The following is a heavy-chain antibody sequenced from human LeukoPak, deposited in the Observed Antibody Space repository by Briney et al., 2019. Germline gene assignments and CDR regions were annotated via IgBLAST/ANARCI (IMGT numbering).Heavy chain of an antibody. J-gene: IGHJ4*02. CDR2: IYTTGST. CDR3: ARNALRGYIYGFDY. CDR1: GGSISNYF. D-gene: IGHD5-18*01. V-gene: IGHV4-4*07. Sequence: PSETLSLTCTVSGGSISNYFWSWIRQPPGKGLEWIGRIYTTGSTNCNPSLESRVTMSVDPSKNQFSLRLNSVTAADTAVYFCARNALRGYIYGFDYWGQGTLVSVSS.